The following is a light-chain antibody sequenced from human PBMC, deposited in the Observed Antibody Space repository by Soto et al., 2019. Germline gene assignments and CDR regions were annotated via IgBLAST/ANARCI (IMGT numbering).Light chain of an antibody. CDR1: SSDIGAYNY. CDR3: SSYAGSNNPPVI. J-gene: IGLJ2*01. V-gene: IGLV2-8*01. CDR2: EVS. Sequence: QSALTQPPSASGSPGQSVTISCTGTSSDIGAYNYVSWYQQHPGKAPKLMIYEVSKRPSGVPDRFSGSKSGNTASLTVSGLQAEDEADYYCSSYAGSNNPPVIFGGGTKLTVL.